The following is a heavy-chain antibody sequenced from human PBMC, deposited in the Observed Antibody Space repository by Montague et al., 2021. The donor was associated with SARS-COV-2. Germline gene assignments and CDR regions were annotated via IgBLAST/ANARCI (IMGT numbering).Heavy chain of an antibody. Sequence: ETLSLTCTVSGGSISSYYWSWVRQAPGKGLEWVSVIYSGGSSTXYADSVKGRFTISRDNSKNTLYLQMNSLRAEDTAVYYCAKDPHYDFWSGYYFDYWGQGTLVTVSS. CDR2: IYSGGSST. D-gene: IGHD3-3*01. CDR1: GGSISSYY. V-gene: IGHV3-23*03. J-gene: IGHJ4*02. CDR3: AKDPHYDFWSGYYFDY.